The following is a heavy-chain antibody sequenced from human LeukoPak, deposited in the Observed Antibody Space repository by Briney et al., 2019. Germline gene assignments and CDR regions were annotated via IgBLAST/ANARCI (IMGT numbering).Heavy chain of an antibody. J-gene: IGHJ6*02. CDR2: MYYRGST. Sequence: PSETLSLTCTVSGGSISSSSYYWGWIRQPPGKGLEWIGSMYYRGSTYYNPSLKSRVTISVDTSKNQFSLKLSSVTAADTAVYYCARGYFSCSSTSCSNYGMDVWGQGTTVTVSS. V-gene: IGHV4-39*07. D-gene: IGHD2-2*01. CDR3: ARGYFSCSSTSCSNYGMDV. CDR1: GGSISSSSYY.